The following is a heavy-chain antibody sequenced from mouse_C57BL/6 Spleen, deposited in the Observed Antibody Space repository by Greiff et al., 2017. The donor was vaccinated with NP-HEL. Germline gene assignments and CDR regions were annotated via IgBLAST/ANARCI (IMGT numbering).Heavy chain of an antibody. V-gene: IGHV2-2*01. CDR2: IWSGGST. J-gene: IGHJ3*01. Sequence: VQLQQSGPGLVQPSQSLSITCTVSGFSLTSYGVHWVRQSPGKGLEWLGVIWSGGSTDYNAAFISSLSISKDNSKSQVFFKMNRLQADDTAIYYCARNPWFAYWGQGTLVTVSA. CDR3: ARNPWFAY. CDR1: GFSLTSYG.